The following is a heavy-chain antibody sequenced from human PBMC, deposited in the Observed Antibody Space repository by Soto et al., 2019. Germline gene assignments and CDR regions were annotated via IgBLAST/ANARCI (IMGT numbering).Heavy chain of an antibody. J-gene: IGHJ6*04. Sequence: GGSLRLSCAASGCTFSSYAMSWVRQAPGKGLEWVSAISGSGGSTYYADSVKGRFTISRDNSKNTLYLQMNSLRAEDTAVYYCAKDSPPLVRAVGNYYYYGMGVWRKGTTVTASS. V-gene: IGHV3-23*01. CDR2: ISGSGGST. D-gene: IGHD6-19*01. CDR3: AKDSPPLVRAVGNYYYYGMGV. CDR1: GCTFSSYA.